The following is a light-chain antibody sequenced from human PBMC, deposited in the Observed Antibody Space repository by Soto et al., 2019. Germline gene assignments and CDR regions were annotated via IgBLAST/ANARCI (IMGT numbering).Light chain of an antibody. CDR2: DAS. CDR1: QSVSSN. CDR3: QHYDSARWT. J-gene: IGKJ1*01. V-gene: IGKV3-20*01. Sequence: SPGERSTLSCRASQSVSSNLTWYHQKPGQAPRLLIYDASRRATGIPDRFSGSGSGTDFSLTISRLEPEDFAVYYCQHYDSARWTFGLGTKV.